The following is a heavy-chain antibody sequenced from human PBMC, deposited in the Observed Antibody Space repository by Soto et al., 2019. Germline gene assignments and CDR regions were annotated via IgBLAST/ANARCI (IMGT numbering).Heavy chain of an antibody. J-gene: IGHJ3*02. CDR1: GFTFSSYE. Sequence: GGSLRLSCAASGFTFSSYEMNWVRQAPGKGLECVSYISSSGSTIYYADSVKGRFTISRDNAKNSLYLQMNSLRAEDTAVYYCARALSIAARHDAFDIWGQGTMVTVSS. CDR3: ARALSIAARHDAFDI. CDR2: ISSSGSTI. D-gene: IGHD6-6*01. V-gene: IGHV3-48*03.